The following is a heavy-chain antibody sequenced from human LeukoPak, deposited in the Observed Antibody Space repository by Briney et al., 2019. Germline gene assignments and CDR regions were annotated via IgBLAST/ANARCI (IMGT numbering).Heavy chain of an antibody. CDR1: GGTFGSYA. CDR2: ISAYNGNT. J-gene: IGHJ6*03. D-gene: IGHD6-13*01. CDR3: ARGSSTIDDYYYMDV. V-gene: IGHV1-18*01. Sequence: ASVKVSCKASGGTFGSYAISWVRQAPGQGLEWMGWISAYNGNTNYAQKLQGRVTMTTDTSTSTAYMELRSLRFDDTAVYYCARGSSTIDDYYYMDVWGKGTTVTVSS.